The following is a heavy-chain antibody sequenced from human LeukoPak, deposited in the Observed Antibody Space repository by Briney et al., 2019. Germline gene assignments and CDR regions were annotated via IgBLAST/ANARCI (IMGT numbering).Heavy chain of an antibody. V-gene: IGHV4-59*08. D-gene: IGHD6-19*01. Sequence: SETLSLTCTVSGAYFTNYYWSFIRQPPGKGLEWIGFSSYNGNTDYNPSLKSRVTISLDMSKNQFSLKLSSVTAADTAVYYCARYYSSGGGTRDAFDIWGQGTMVTVSS. CDR2: SSYNGNT. CDR3: ARYYSSGGGTRDAFDI. J-gene: IGHJ3*02. CDR1: GAYFTNYY.